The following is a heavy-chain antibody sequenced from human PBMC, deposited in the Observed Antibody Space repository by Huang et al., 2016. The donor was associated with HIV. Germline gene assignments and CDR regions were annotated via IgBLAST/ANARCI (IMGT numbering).Heavy chain of an antibody. CDR2: MYYSGST. V-gene: IGHV4-59*01. CDR3: ASASIAARRWFDP. CDR1: GGSMSSYY. Sequence: QVQLQESGPGLVKPSETLSLTCTVSGGSMSSYYWSWIRQPPGKGLEWIGYMYYSGSTNYNPSLKSRVTISVDTSKNQFSLRLSSVTAADTAVYYCASASIAARRWFDPWGQGSLVTVSS. J-gene: IGHJ5*02. D-gene: IGHD6-6*01.